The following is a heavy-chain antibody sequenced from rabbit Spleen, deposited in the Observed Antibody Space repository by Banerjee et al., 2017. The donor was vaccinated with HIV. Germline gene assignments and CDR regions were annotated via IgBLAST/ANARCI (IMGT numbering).Heavy chain of an antibody. D-gene: IGHD8-1*01. CDR1: GFSFSSSYY. CDR2: IYAGSSAFS. Sequence: QSLEESGGDLVKPGASLTLTCTASGFSFSSSYYMCWVRQAPGKGLEWIACIYAGSSAFSYFASWAKGRFTISKTSSTTVTLQMTSLTAADTATYFCARDSGSSFSSYGMDLWGPGTLVTVS. CDR3: ARDSGSSFSSYGMDL. V-gene: IGHV1S40*01. J-gene: IGHJ6*01.